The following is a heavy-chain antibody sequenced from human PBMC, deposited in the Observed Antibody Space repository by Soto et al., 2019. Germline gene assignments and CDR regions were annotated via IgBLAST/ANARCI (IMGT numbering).Heavy chain of an antibody. Sequence: SETLSLTCTVSGGSISNYYWSWIRQTPGKGLGWLGYIYYRGNTKYNPSLKSRVTISIDTSKNQFSLNLTSVTAADTAVYYCARPRTDILTGFAFDIWGQGTMVTVS. CDR3: ARPRTDILTGFAFDI. J-gene: IGHJ3*02. CDR1: GGSISNYY. V-gene: IGHV4-59*08. CDR2: IYYRGNT. D-gene: IGHD3-9*01.